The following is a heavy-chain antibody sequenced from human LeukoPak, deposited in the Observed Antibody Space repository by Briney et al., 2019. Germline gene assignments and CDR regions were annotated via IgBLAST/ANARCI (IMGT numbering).Heavy chain of an antibody. CDR3: ARFLVRGAIFDY. D-gene: IGHD3-10*01. CDR1: GGSISSGGYY. J-gene: IGHJ4*02. Sequence: SETLSLTCTVSGGSISSGGYYWSWIRQPPGRGLEWIGYIYYSGSTDSNPSLKSRVTMSVDRSKNQFSLKLSSVTAADTAVFYCARFLVRGAIFDYWGQGTLVTVSS. CDR2: IYYSGST. V-gene: IGHV4-30-2*01.